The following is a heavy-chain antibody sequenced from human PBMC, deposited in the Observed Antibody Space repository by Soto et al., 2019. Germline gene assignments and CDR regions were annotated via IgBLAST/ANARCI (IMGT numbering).Heavy chain of an antibody. D-gene: IGHD2-21*02. V-gene: IGHV1-69*01. CDR1: GGTFNKFA. Sequence: VQLVQSGAEVKKTGSSVKVSCKASGGTFNKFAFSWVRQAPGQGFEWMGGIIPVFHSANYAQRFWGRITITADEYTSTVYLYLNDLRSDDTAVYYCARRYCASDNCPLFYYFVDLWGLGTTVTVSS. CDR3: ARRYCASDNCPLFYYFVDL. J-gene: IGHJ6*02. CDR2: IIPVFHSA.